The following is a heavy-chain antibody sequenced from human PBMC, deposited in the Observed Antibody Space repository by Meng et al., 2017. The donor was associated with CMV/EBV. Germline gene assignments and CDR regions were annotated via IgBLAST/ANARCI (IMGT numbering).Heavy chain of an antibody. CDR1: GFTFDDYA. J-gene: IGHJ4*02. CDR2: ISWNSGSI. V-gene: IGHV3-9*01. Sequence: SLKISCAASGFTFDDYAMHWVRQAPGKGLEWVSGISWNSGSIGYADSVKGRFTISRDNAKNSLYLQMNSLRAEDTAVYYCAKDLSCSSTSCYLYWGQGTLVTVSS. D-gene: IGHD2-2*01. CDR3: AKDLSCSSTSCYLY.